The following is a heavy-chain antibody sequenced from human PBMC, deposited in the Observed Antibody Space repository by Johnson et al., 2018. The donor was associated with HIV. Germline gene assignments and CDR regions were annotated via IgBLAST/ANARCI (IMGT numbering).Heavy chain of an antibody. Sequence: VQLVESGGGLVQPGASLRLSCAASGFTVSTNYMSWVRQAPGKGLELVSVIYSGGSTYSADSVKGRFTISRDSSKNSLYLQMNSLRAEDTAVYYCARDHDPIAAAQGAFDIWGQGTMVTVSS. J-gene: IGHJ3*02. CDR2: IYSGGST. D-gene: IGHD6-13*01. CDR1: GFTVSTNY. V-gene: IGHV3-66*01. CDR3: ARDHDPIAAAQGAFDI.